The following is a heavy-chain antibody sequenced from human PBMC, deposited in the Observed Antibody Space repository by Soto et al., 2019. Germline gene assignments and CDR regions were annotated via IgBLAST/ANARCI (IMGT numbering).Heavy chain of an antibody. J-gene: IGHJ5*02. D-gene: IGHD3-3*01. CDR3: ARARLVITIFGVVTSTNWFDP. Sequence: SETLSLTCTVSGGSISSYYWSWIRQPPGKGLEWIGYIYYSGSTNYNPSLKSRVTISVDTSKNQFSLKLSSVTAADTAVYYCARARLVITIFGVVTSTNWFDPWGQGTLVTVSS. CDR1: GGSISSYY. CDR2: IYYSGST. V-gene: IGHV4-59*12.